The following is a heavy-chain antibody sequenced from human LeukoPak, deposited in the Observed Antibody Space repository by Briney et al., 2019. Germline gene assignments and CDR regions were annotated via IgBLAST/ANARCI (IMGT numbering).Heavy chain of an antibody. CDR2: INPDGGDK. J-gene: IGHJ4*02. D-gene: IGHD4-17*01. Sequence: GGSLRLSCVASGFTFSRHWMTWVRQAPGKGLEWLANINPDGGDKFYLDSVKGRFTMSRDNDWNTLYLQMDSLRADDTAVYYCARFKGTTSVFDYWGQGTLVTVSS. CDR1: GFTFSRHW. CDR3: ARFKGTTSVFDY. V-gene: IGHV3-7*03.